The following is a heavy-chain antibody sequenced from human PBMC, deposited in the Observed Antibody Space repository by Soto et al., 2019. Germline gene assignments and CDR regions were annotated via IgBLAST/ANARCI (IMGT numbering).Heavy chain of an antibody. V-gene: IGHV4-39*01. J-gene: IGHJ4*02. D-gene: IGHD3-22*01. Sequence: PSETLSLTCTVSGGSISSSSYYWGWIRQPPGKGLEWIGSIYYSGSTYYNPSLKSRVTISVDTSKNQFSLKLSSVTAADTAVYYCARHPASQYYYDTRDYAREFDYWGQGTLVTFSS. CDR2: IYYSGST. CDR1: GGSISSSSYY. CDR3: ARHPASQYYYDTRDYAREFDY.